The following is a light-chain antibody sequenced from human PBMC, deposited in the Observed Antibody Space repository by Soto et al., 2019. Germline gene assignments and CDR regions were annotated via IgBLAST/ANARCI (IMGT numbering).Light chain of an antibody. CDR1: QDMSNY. CDR3: QQYDNLPRA. CDR2: DAS. J-gene: IGKJ4*01. V-gene: IGKV1-33*01. Sequence: DIQMTQSPSSLSASVGDRVTITCQASQDMSNYLNWYQQKPGKAPKLLIYDASNLETEVPSRFSGSGSGTDFTFTISSLQPEDISTYYCQQYDNLPRAFGGGTKVEIK.